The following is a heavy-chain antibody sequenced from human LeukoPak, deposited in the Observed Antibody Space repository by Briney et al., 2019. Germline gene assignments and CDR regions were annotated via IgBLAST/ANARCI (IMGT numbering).Heavy chain of an antibody. CDR1: GFTLSSYW. CDR2: INSDGSST. CDR3: ARGRGLLWFGELNWYFDL. J-gene: IGHJ2*01. Sequence: PGGSLRLSCAASGFTLSSYWMHWVRPAPGKGLVWVSRINSDGSSTSYADSVKGRFTISRDNAKNTLYLQMNRLRAEDTAVYYCARGRGLLWFGELNWYFDLWGRGTLVTVSS. V-gene: IGHV3-74*01. D-gene: IGHD3-10*01.